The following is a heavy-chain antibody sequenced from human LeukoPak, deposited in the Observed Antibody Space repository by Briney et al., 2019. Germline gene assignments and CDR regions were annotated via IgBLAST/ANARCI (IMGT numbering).Heavy chain of an antibody. D-gene: IGHD1-26*01. CDR2: ISYDGSNK. CDR3: ARGSIMGARGFGDY. CDR1: GFTFSHYG. Sequence: GGSLRLSCAASGFTFSHYGVHWVRQAPGKGLEWVAVISYDGSNKYYADSVKGRFTISRDNSKNTVFLEMNSLRAEDTAVYYCARGSIMGARGFGDYWGQGTLVTVSS. V-gene: IGHV3-30*03. J-gene: IGHJ4*02.